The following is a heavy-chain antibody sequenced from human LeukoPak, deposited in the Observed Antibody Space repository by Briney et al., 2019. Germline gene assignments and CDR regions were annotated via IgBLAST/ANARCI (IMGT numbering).Heavy chain of an antibody. CDR1: GFTFGGYS. J-gene: IGHJ4*02. CDR2: FGTRSTSI. D-gene: IGHD3-22*01. CDR3: AREVSEGFDF. V-gene: IGHV3-21*01. Sequence: KAGGSLRLSCTASGFTFGGYSMNWIRQAPGKGLEWVSSFGTRSTSIYHAGSVKGRFAISRDNAKNSLYLQMNSLRAEDTALYYCAREVSEGFDFWGQGTLVTVSS.